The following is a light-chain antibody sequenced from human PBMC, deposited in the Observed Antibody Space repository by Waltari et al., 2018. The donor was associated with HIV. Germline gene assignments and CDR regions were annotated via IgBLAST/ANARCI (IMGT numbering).Light chain of an antibody. Sequence: QSALTQPASVSGSPGQSITISCTGTSSDVGGYIYVSWYQQHPGKAPKLMIYDVSNRPSGVSNRFSGSKPGNTASLTISGLQAEDEADYYCSSYTSSSTPWVFGGGTKLTVL. CDR3: SSYTSSSTPWV. J-gene: IGLJ3*02. CDR1: SSDVGGYIY. CDR2: DVS. V-gene: IGLV2-14*01.